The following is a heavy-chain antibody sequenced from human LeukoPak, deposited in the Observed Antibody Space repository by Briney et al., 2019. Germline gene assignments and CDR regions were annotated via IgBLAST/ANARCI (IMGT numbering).Heavy chain of an antibody. CDR1: GGSISSSSYY. D-gene: IGHD4-11*01. Sequence: SETLSLTCTVSGGSISSSSYYWGWIRQPPGKGLEWIGYIYYSGSTNYNPSLKSRVTISVDTSKNQFSLKLSSVTAADTAVYYCAREQYTYGMDVWGQGTTVTVSS. CDR3: AREQYTYGMDV. CDR2: IYYSGST. V-gene: IGHV4-61*01. J-gene: IGHJ6*02.